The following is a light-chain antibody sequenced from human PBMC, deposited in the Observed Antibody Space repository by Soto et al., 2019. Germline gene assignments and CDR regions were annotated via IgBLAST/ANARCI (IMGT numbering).Light chain of an antibody. V-gene: IGKV1-5*01. J-gene: IGKJ1*01. CDR1: QSISSC. Sequence: DIRMTQSPATLSASVGDRVTITCRASQSISSCLTWYQQKPGKAPKLLIYAASSLESGVPSRFSGSGSGTEVTITISSLQPDDFATYYCQQYNSYPPWTFGHGTNADIK. CDR3: QQYNSYPPWT. CDR2: AAS.